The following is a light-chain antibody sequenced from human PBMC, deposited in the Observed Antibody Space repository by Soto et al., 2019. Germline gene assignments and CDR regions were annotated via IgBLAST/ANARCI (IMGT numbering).Light chain of an antibody. J-gene: IGLJ2*01. CDR1: SSDVGGYNF. V-gene: IGLV2-14*01. CDR2: EVS. Sequence: QSVLTQPASVSGSRGQSITISCTGTSSDVGGYNFVSWYQQHPGRAPKLIIHEVSNRPSGVSSRFSGSKSGNTASLTISRLQAEDEADYYCSSYASGSTLVVFGGGTKLTVL. CDR3: SSYASGSTLVV.